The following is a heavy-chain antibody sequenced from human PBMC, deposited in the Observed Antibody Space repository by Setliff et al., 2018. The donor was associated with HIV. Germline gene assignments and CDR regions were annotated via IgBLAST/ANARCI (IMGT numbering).Heavy chain of an antibody. CDR3: ARDRYSSGWSWFDP. V-gene: IGHV1-69*13. J-gene: IGHJ5*02. Sequence: SVKVSCKASGYTFTSYYMHWVRQAPGQGLEWMGGIIPIFGTANYAQKFQGRVTITADESTSTAYMELSSLRSEDTAVYYCARDRYSSGWSWFDPWGQGTLVTVSS. CDR1: GYTFTSYY. D-gene: IGHD6-19*01. CDR2: IIPIFGTA.